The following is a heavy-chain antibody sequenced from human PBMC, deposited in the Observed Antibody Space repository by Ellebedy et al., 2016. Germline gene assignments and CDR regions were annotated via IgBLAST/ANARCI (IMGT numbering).Heavy chain of an antibody. CDR1: GYSFTSYW. J-gene: IGHJ4*02. D-gene: IGHD6-6*01. CDR2: IYPGDSDT. CDR3: ARVAIAARPYYFDY. V-gene: IGHV5-51*01. Sequence: GGSLRLSXKGSGYSFTSYWIGWVRQMPGKGLEWMGIIYPGDSDTRYSPSFQGQVTISADKSISTAYLQWSSLKASDTAMYYCARVAIAARPYYFDYWGQGTLVTVSS.